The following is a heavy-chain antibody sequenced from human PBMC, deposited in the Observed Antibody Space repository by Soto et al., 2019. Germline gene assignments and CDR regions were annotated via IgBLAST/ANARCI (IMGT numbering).Heavy chain of an antibody. V-gene: IGHV5-51*03. J-gene: IGHJ2*01. Sequence: EVQLVQSGAEVKKPGESLKISCKGSGYRFTTYWIGWVRQMPGKGLEWMGIIHPGDSDTRYSPSFQGQVTISADKSISTAYLQWSSLKAVDTAMYYCARCLWGAAGQGGYFDLWGRGTLVTVSS. CDR3: ARCLWGAAGQGGYFDL. CDR1: GYRFTTYW. CDR2: IHPGDSDT. D-gene: IGHD6-13*01.